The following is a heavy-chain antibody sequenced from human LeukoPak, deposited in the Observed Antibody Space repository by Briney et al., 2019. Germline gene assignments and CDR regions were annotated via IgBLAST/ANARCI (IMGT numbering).Heavy chain of an antibody. CDR1: GFTFSSYW. V-gene: IGHV3-7*01. Sequence: GGSLRLSCAASGFTFSSYWMSWVRQAPGKGLEWVANIKQDGSEKYYVDSVKGRFTISRDNAKNSLYLQMNSLRAEDTAVYYCARVVTTVTTGDWFDPWGQGTLVTVSS. CDR2: IKQDGSEK. D-gene: IGHD4-17*01. J-gene: IGHJ5*02. CDR3: ARVVTTVTTGDWFDP.